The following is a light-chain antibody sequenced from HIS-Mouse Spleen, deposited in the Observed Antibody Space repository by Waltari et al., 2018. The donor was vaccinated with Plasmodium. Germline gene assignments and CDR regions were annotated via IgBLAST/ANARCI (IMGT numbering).Light chain of an antibody. J-gene: IGLJ3*02. Sequence: SSELTQDPAVSVALGQTVRITCQGDSLRSYYASWYQQKPGQAPVLVSYGKNNRPAGLPDRLSGSSSGNTASVTSTGAQAEDEAGYCCNSRDRSGNHQVFGGGTKLTVL. CDR2: GKN. CDR3: NSRDRSGNHQV. V-gene: IGLV3-19*01. CDR1: SLRSYY.